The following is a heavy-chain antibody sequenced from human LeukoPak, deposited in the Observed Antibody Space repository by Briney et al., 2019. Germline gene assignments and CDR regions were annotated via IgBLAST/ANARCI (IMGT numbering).Heavy chain of an antibody. CDR2: ISGHGGP. CDR1: GFTFITYT. D-gene: IGHD1-14*01. Sequence: GGPLRLSCAASGFTFITYTMAWVRQAPGGGLEWVSGISGHGGPYYADSVRGRFAISRDNSKSTLYLQMNSLRAEDTAVYYCAKDFGRNLGGPGSWGRGTLVIVSS. V-gene: IGHV3-23*01. J-gene: IGHJ5*02. CDR3: AKDFGRNLGGPGS.